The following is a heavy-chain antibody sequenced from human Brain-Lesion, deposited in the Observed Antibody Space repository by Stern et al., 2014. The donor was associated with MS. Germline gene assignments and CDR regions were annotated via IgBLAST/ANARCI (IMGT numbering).Heavy chain of an antibody. D-gene: IGHD2/OR15-2a*01. CDR1: GFTFGRCA. CDR2: VSYDGSNK. Sequence: VQLVESGGGVVQPGRPLRLSCVASGFTFGRCAMHWVRPAPGKGLAWGAGVSYDGSNKYYADSVKGRFTISRDNSQNTLYMQMSSLRPEDTAVYYCAKDRQYLTYFFDHWGQGSLVTVSS. V-gene: IGHV3-30*18. J-gene: IGHJ5*02. CDR3: AKDRQYLTYFFDH.